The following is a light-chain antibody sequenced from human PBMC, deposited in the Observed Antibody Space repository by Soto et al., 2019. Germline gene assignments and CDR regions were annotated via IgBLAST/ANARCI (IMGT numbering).Light chain of an antibody. J-gene: IGKJ2*01. CDR3: QQRSNWPRYT. Sequence: EMVLTHSPATLSLSPGERATLSCRASQSVSSYLAWYQQKPGQAPRLLIYDASNRATGIPARFSGSGSGTDFTLTISSLEPEDFAVYYCQQRSNWPRYTFGQGTKVEIK. V-gene: IGKV3-11*01. CDR1: QSVSSY. CDR2: DAS.